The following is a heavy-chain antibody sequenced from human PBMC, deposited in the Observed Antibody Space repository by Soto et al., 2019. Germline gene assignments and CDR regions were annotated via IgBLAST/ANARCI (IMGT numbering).Heavy chain of an antibody. D-gene: IGHD4-17*01. CDR3: ARELTAVTTPSFDH. CDR1: GFNFDSYG. J-gene: IGHJ5*02. CDR2: IWYDGSNE. Sequence: QVQLVESGGGVVQPGRSLRLSCAASGFNFDSYGMHWVRQAPGKGLEWVAVIWYDGSNEYYADSVKGRFTVSRDNDKNTVYLQMNSLRVEDTAVYYCARELTAVTTPSFDHWGQGAQVIVSS. V-gene: IGHV3-33*01.